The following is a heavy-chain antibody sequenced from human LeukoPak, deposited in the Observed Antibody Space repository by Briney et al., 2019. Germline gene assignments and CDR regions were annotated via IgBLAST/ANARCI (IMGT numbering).Heavy chain of an antibody. CDR3: ARSSRHYDFWSGFDYYDV. CDR2: INHSGST. CDR1: GFTFSSYE. Sequence: GSLRLSCAASGFTFSSYEMNWVRQPPGKGLEWIGEINHSGSTNYNPSLKSRVTISVDTSKNQFSLKLSSVTAADTAVYYCARSSRHYDFWSGFDYYDVWGKGTTVTVSS. J-gene: IGHJ6*04. V-gene: IGHV4-34*01. D-gene: IGHD3-3*01.